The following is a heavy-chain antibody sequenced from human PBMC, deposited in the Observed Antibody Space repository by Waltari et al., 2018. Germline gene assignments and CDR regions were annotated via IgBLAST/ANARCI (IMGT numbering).Heavy chain of an antibody. CDR2: IIPILGIA. V-gene: IGHV1-69*02. J-gene: IGHJ2*01. CDR3: ASYYYDSSGSIRRKYWYFDL. D-gene: IGHD3-22*01. CDR1: GGTFSSYT. Sequence: GAEVKKPGSSVKVSCKASGGTFSSYTISWVRQAPGQGLEWMGRIIPILGIANYAQKFQGRVTITADKSTSTAYMELSSLRSEDTAVYYCASYYYDSSGSIRRKYWYFDLWGSGTLVTVSS.